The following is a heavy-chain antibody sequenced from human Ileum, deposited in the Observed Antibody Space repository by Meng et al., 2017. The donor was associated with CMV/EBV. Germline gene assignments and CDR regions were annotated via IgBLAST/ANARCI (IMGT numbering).Heavy chain of an antibody. J-gene: IGHJ4*02. D-gene: IGHD1-20*01. Sequence: EVQLVESGGGLVQPGGSLRLSCGASGFTFSDYYMDWVRQAPGKGLEWVGRIRNKHNSNIKEYAASVEGRFTISRDDSKNSLYLEMNSLKTEDTAVYYCTRDRGVSGMTYLDHWGQGTLVTVSS. V-gene: IGHV3-72*01. CDR1: GFTFSDYY. CDR2: IRNKHNSNIK. CDR3: TRDRGVSGMTYLDH.